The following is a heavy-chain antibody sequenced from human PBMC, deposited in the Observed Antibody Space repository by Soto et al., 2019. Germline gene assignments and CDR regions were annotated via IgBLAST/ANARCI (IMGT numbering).Heavy chain of an antibody. CDR3: ATMNGYFEY. J-gene: IGHJ4*02. CDR1: GFRFSSYI. CDR2: ITATGDRT. Sequence: GGSLRLSCADSGFRFSSYIMSWVRQTPGKGLEWVAAITATGDRTYYADSVTGRFTISRDNSKKTHYLQMTSLRAEDTAMYYCATMNGYFEYWGQGTTVTVYS. V-gene: IGHV3-23*01. D-gene: IGHD3-22*01.